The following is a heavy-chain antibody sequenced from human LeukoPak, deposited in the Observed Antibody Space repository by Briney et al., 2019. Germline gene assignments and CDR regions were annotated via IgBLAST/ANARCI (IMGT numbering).Heavy chain of an antibody. CDR2: INSDGSRT. D-gene: IGHD2-8*01. J-gene: IGHJ4*02. CDR1: GFTFSNYW. CDR3: ARDTPVNGVDY. Sequence: GGSLSLSCAASGFTFSNYWMHWVRQAPGKGLVWVSRINSDGSRTNYADSVKGRFTISRDNAKNTLYLQMNSLRGEDTSVYYFARDTPVNGVDYWGRGTLVTVSS. V-gene: IGHV3-74*01.